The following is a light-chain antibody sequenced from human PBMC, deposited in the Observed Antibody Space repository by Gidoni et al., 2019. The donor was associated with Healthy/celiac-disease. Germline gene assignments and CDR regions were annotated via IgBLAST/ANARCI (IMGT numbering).Light chain of an antibody. V-gene: IGKV1-39*01. CDR3: QQSYSTPTT. CDR1: QSISSY. CDR2: AAS. J-gene: IGKJ4*01. Sequence: DIQMTQSPSSLSASVGDRVTITCRASQSISSYLNWYQQKPGKAPKLLIYAASSLQSGVPSRFSDSGSGTDFTLTISSLQPEDFATYYCQQSYSTPTTFXGXTKVXIK.